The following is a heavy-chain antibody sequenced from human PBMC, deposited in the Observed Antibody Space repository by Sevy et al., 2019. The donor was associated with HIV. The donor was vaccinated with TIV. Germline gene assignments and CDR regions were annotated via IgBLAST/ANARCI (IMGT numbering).Heavy chain of an antibody. V-gene: IGHV3-21*01. D-gene: IGHD2-15*01. Sequence: GGSLRLSCAASGFTFSSYSMNWVRQAPGKGLEWVSSISSSSYIYYADSVKGRFTISRDNAKNSLYLQMNSLRAEDTAVYYCARDLEKPDIVVVVAAAFDIWGQGTMVTVSS. CDR3: ARDLEKPDIVVVVAAAFDI. CDR1: GFTFSSYS. CDR2: ISSSSYI. J-gene: IGHJ3*02.